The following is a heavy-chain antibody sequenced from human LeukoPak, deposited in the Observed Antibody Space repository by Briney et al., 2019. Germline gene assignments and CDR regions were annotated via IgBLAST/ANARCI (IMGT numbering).Heavy chain of an antibody. V-gene: IGHV3-21*04. CDR2: ISSSSSYI. J-gene: IGHJ4*02. CDR3: AKRGVVIRGILVIGYHQEAYHYDF. Sequence: GSLRLSCAASGFTFSSYSTNWVRQAPGKGLEWVSSISSSSSYIYYADSVKGRFTISRDTSLNTLYLQMNNLRAEDTAVYFCAKRGVVIRGILVIGYHQEAYHYDFWGQGVLVTVSS. CDR1: GFTFSSYS. D-gene: IGHD3-10*01.